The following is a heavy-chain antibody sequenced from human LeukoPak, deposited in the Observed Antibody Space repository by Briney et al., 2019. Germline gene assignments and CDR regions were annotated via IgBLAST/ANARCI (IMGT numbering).Heavy chain of an antibody. CDR3: AKGVSSLTFSFDY. CDR2: ISGSSI. V-gene: IGHV3-23*01. D-gene: IGHD6-13*01. Sequence: GGSLRLSRAASGFTFSSYAMSWVRQAPGKGLEWVSSISGSSIYYADSVKGRFTISRDNSKNTLYLQMNSLRAEDTAVYYCAKGVSSLTFSFDYWGQGTLVTVSS. CDR1: GFTFSSYA. J-gene: IGHJ4*02.